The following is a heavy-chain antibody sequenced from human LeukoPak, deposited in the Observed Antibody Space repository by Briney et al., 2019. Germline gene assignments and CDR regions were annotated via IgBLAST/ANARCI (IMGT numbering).Heavy chain of an antibody. CDR1: GFTFSSYS. CDR3: DCSSNNCYAAGDY. CDR2: ISSSSSTI. V-gene: IGHV3-48*01. D-gene: IGHD2-2*01. J-gene: IGHJ4*02. Sequence: GGSLRLSCAASGFTFSSYSMNWVRQAPGKGLEWVSYISSSSSTIYYADSVKGRFTISRDNSKNTLYLQMNSLRPEDTAVYYCDCSSNNCYAAGDYWGQGTLVTVSS.